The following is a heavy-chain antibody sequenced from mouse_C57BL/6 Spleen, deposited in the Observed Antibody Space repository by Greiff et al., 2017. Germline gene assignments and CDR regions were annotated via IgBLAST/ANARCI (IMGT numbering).Heavy chain of an antibody. CDR1: GYTFPDYY. D-gene: IGHD1-1*01. CDR2: IFPGSGST. V-gene: IGHV1-75*01. Sequence: VQLQQSGPELVKPGASVKISCKASGYTFPDYYINWVKQRPGQGLEWIGWIFPGSGSTYYNETIKGKATLTVDKSSSTAYMLLSSLTSEDSAIYFCARSITTVVAKGYAMDDWGQGTSVTVAS. CDR3: ARSITTVVAKGYAMDD. J-gene: IGHJ4*01.